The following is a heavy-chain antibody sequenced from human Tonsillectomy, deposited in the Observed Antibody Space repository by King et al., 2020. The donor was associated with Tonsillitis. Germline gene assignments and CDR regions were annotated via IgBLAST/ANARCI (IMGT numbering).Heavy chain of an antibody. D-gene: IGHD3-22*01. CDR3: ARGYDSSGYWFDY. CDR1: GGSFSGYY. Sequence: VQLQQWGAGLLMPSETLSLTCAVYGGSFSGYYWSWIRQPPGKGLEWIGEINHSGSTNYNPSLKSRVTVSVDTSKNQFSLKLSSVTAADTAVYYCARGYDSSGYWFDYWGQGTLVTVSS. CDR2: INHSGST. V-gene: IGHV4-34*01. J-gene: IGHJ4*02.